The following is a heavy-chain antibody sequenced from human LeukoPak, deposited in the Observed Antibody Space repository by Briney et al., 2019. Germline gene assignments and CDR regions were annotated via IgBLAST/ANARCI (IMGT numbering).Heavy chain of an antibody. CDR2: SSGSTI. CDR1: GFTFSSYE. J-gene: IGHJ4*02. Sequence: GGSLRLSCAASGFTFSSYEMNWVRQAPGKGLEWVCSSGSTIYYADSVKGRFTISRDKSKNTLYLQMNSLRADDTAVYYCAKDLLRWSFDYWGQGTLVTVSS. CDR3: AKDLLRWSFDY. D-gene: IGHD4-23*01. V-gene: IGHV3-48*03.